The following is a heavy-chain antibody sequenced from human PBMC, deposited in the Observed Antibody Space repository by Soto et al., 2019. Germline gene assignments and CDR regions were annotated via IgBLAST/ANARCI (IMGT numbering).Heavy chain of an antibody. CDR3: ARTGTMDDAFDI. CDR1: GFTFSSYA. D-gene: IGHD4-4*01. CDR2: ISYDGSNK. V-gene: IGHV3-30-3*01. Sequence: PGGSLRLSCAASGFTFSSYAMHWVRQAPGKGLEWVTVISYDGSNKYYADSVKGRFTISRDNSKNTLYLQMNGLRAEDTAVYYCARTGTMDDAFDIWGQGTMVTVSS. J-gene: IGHJ3*02.